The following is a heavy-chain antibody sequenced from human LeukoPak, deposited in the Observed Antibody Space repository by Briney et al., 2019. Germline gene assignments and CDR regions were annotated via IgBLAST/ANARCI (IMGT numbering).Heavy chain of an antibody. Sequence: PGRSLRLSCAASGFTFDDYAMHWVRQAPGKGLEWVSGTSWNSGSIGYADSVKGRFTISRDNAKNSLSLQMNSLRAEDTALYYCAKDAFGALYYFDFWGQGTLVTVSS. V-gene: IGHV3-9*01. J-gene: IGHJ4*02. CDR1: GFTFDDYA. CDR3: AKDAFGALYYFDF. D-gene: IGHD1-26*01. CDR2: TSWNSGSI.